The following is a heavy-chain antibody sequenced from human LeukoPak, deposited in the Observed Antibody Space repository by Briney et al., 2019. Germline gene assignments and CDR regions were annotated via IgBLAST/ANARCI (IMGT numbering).Heavy chain of an antibody. CDR1: GDSISSNIYY. CDR3: ATVVGATAAAIGAFDI. V-gene: IGHV4-39*06. D-gene: IGHD1-26*01. J-gene: IGHJ3*02. Sequence: SETLSLTCTVSGDSISSNIYYWGWLRQPPGTGREGSGSIYYSGSTYYNPSLKSRVTISVDTSKNQFTLKLSYLTAADTAVYYCATVVGATAAAIGAFDIWGQGTMVTVSS. CDR2: IYYSGST.